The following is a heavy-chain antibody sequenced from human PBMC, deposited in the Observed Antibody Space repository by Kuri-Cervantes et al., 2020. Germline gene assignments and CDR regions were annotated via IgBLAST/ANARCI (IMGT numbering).Heavy chain of an antibody. V-gene: IGHV1-8*01. CDR3: ARAIGMGTXYYYGMDV. D-gene: IGHD3-16*02. CDR1: XXXFTSYD. J-gene: IGHJ6*02. CDR2: XNPXXGNT. Sequence: ASVKVXXXASXXXFTSYDINWXRQATGQGLXWMGXXNPXXGNTGYAQKFQGRVTMXXNTSIXXXYMELSXLRSEDXAVYXCARAIGMGTXYYYGMDVWGQGTTVTVSS.